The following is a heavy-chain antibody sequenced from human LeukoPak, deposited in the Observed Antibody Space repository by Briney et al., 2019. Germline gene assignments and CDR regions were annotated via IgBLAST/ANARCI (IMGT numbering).Heavy chain of an antibody. J-gene: IGHJ4*02. D-gene: IGHD3-16*01. CDR1: GYTFTSNG. Sequence: ASVKVSCKASGYTFTSNGISWVRQAPGQGLEWMGWISTYNGDTNYAQKLQGRVTMTTDTSTNTAYMELRSLRSDDTAVYYCAREGLGELTLDYWGQGTLVTVSS. CDR2: ISTYNGDT. V-gene: IGHV1-18*01. CDR3: AREGLGELTLDY.